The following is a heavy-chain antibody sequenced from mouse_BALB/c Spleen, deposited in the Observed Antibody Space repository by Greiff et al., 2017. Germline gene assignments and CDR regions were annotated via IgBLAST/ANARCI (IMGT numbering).Heavy chain of an antibody. CDR2: ISSGGST. CDR3: ASYYGSSYYLDY. Sequence: VQLKQSGGGLVKPGGSLKLSCAASGFTFSSYAMSWVRQTPEKRLEWVASISSGGSTYYPDSVKGRFTISRDNARNILYLQMSSLRSEDTAMYYCASYYGSSYYLDYWGQGTTLTVSS. V-gene: IGHV5-6-5*01. CDR1: GFTFSSYA. D-gene: IGHD1-1*01. J-gene: IGHJ2*01.